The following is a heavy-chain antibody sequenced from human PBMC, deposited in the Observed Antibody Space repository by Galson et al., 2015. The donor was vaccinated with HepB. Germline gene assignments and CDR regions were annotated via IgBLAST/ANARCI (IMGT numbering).Heavy chain of an antibody. CDR2: ISYDGSNK. CDR1: GFIFSSYG. Sequence: SLRLSCAASGFIFSSYGMHWVRQAPGKGLEWVAVISYDGSNKIYADSVKGRFTISRDNSKNTLYLQMNSLRAEDTAVYYCAKDPAGRAVAGTGHWGRGTLVTVSS. J-gene: IGHJ4*02. CDR3: AKDPAGRAVAGTGH. D-gene: IGHD6-19*01. V-gene: IGHV3-30*18.